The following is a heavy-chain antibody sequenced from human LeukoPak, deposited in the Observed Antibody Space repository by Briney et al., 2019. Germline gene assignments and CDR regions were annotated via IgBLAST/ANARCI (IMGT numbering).Heavy chain of an antibody. CDR2: INHSGST. J-gene: IGHJ5*02. Sequence: SETLSLTCAVYGGSFSGYYWSWIRQPPGKGLEWIGEINHSGSTNYNPSLKSRVTISVDTSKNQFSLKLSSVTAADTAVYYCARGTLRYFDWSPGGWFDPWGQGTLATVSS. CDR3: ARGTLRYFDWSPGGWFDP. V-gene: IGHV4-34*01. CDR1: GGSFSGYY. D-gene: IGHD3-9*01.